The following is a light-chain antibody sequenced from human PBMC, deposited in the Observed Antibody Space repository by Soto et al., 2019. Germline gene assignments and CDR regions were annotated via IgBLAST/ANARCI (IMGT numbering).Light chain of an antibody. Sequence: EIVLTQSPATLSLSPGERANLACRASKSVNSYLAWYQQKPGQGPRLLIYDASNRATGIPARFSGSGSGTDFTLTISSLEPEDLAVYYCQQRSNWPPAFGGGTKVEIK. CDR1: KSVNSY. J-gene: IGKJ4*01. V-gene: IGKV3-11*01. CDR2: DAS. CDR3: QQRSNWPPA.